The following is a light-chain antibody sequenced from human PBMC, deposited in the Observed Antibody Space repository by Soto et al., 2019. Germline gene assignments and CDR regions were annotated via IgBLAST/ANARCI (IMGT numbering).Light chain of an antibody. CDR1: QSVSSSY. CDR3: QQYGSSPWT. V-gene: IGKV3-20*01. CDR2: GAS. J-gene: IGKJ1*01. Sequence: EIVLTQSPGTLSLSPGERATLSCRASQSVSSSYLAWYQQKPGQAPRPLIYGASSRAICIPDRFSGSGSGTDFTLTISRLEPEDFEVYYCQQYGSSPWTFGQGTKVEIK.